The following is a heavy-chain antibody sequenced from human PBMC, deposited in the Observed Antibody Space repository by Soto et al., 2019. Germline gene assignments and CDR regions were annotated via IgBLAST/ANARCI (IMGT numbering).Heavy chain of an antibody. CDR1: GGTFSTYS. D-gene: IGHD6-19*01. CDR2: SPPIFGTS. Sequence: QVQLVQSGAEVKQPGSSVKVSCKASGGTFSTYSISWVRQAPGQGLEWMGGSPPIFGTSKYAQNFQGRVTITEDESTSTAHTELSSPTPDDTAEYSCGRGGRYTKPSYDSGGAVWGQGTTVTVSS. V-gene: IGHV1-69*01. J-gene: IGHJ6*02. CDR3: GRGGRYTKPSYDSGGAV.